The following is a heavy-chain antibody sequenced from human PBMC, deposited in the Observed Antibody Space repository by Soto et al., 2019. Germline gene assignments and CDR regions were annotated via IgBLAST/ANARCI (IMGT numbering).Heavy chain of an antibody. D-gene: IGHD3-16*01. CDR2: INPNSGGT. J-gene: IGHJ4*02. V-gene: IGHV1-2*04. CDR3: ARETMITFGGALGY. Sequence: ASVKVSCKASGYTFTGYYMHWVRQAPGQGLEWMGWINPNSGGTNYAQKFQGWVTMTRDTSISTAYMELSRLRSDDTAVYYCARETMITFGGALGYWGQGTLVTVSS. CDR1: GYTFTGYY.